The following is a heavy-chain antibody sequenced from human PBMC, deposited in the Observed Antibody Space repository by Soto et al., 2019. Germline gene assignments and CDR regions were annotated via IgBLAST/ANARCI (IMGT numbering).Heavy chain of an antibody. CDR2: ISAYNGNT. D-gene: IGHD3-22*01. CDR1: GYTFTSYG. Sequence: ASVKVSCKASGYTFTSYGISWVRQAPGQGLEWMGWISAYNGNTNYAQKHQGRVTMTTDTSTSTAYMELRSLRSDDTAVYYCARVQEYSYGYEIGYYYDSSGYYTSFDYWGQGTLVTVSS. V-gene: IGHV1-18*01. J-gene: IGHJ4*02. CDR3: ARVQEYSYGYEIGYYYDSSGYYTSFDY.